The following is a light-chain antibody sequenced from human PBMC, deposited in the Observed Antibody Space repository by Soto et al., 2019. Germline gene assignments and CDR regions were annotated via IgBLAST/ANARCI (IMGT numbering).Light chain of an antibody. V-gene: IGKV2-28*01. CDR2: LGS. CDR1: QSLLHSNGKTY. J-gene: IGKJ4*01. CDR3: MQVFQTPLT. Sequence: EIVMTQSPLSLSATPGQPASISCKSSQSLLHSNGKTYLDWYLQKPGQPPQLLIYLGSYRASGVPDRFSGSGSGTDFTLKISRVEAEDVGVYYCMQVFQTPLTFGGGTKVDIK.